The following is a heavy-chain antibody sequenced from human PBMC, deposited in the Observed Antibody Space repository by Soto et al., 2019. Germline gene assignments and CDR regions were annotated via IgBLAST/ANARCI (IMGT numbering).Heavy chain of an antibody. CDR2: ISSSSSYI. J-gene: IGHJ6*03. CDR3: ARARLKTYYYYMDV. V-gene: IGHV3-21*01. CDR1: GFTFSSYS. Sequence: EVPLVESGGGLVKPGGSLRLSCAASGFTFSSYSMNWVRQAPGKGLEWVSSISSSSSYIYYADSVKGRFTISRDNAKNSLYLQMNSLRAEDTAVYYCARARLKTYYYYMDVWGKGTTVTVSS.